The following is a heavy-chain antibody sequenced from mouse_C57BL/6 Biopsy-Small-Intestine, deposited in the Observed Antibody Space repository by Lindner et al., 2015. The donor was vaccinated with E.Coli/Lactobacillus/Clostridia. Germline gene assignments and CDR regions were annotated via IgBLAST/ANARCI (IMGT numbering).Heavy chain of an antibody. CDR1: GYTFTSYA. D-gene: IGHD5-1*01. J-gene: IGHJ4*01. CDR3: ARAGYSSGWSPLYL. CDR2: INTNTGNP. Sequence: VKVSCKASGYTFTSYAMNWVRQAPGQGLEWMGWINTNTGNPTYAQGFTGRFVFSLDTSVSTAYLQISSLKAEDTAVYYCARAGYSSGWSPLYLWGQGTLVTVSS. V-gene: IGHV9-3*02.